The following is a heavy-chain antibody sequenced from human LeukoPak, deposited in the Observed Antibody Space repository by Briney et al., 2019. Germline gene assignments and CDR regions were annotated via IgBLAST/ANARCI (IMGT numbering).Heavy chain of an antibody. CDR1: GYTFTNYA. D-gene: IGHD5-18*01. V-gene: IGHV1-3*03. CDR2: INADNGDT. CDR3: ARDGGYTYGYVY. Sequence: GASVKVSCKASGYTFTNYAMHWVRQAPGQRLEWMGWINADNGDTKYSQEFQGRVTITSDTSASTAYMELSSLRSGDMAVYYCARDGGYTYGYVYWGQGTLVTVSS. J-gene: IGHJ4*02.